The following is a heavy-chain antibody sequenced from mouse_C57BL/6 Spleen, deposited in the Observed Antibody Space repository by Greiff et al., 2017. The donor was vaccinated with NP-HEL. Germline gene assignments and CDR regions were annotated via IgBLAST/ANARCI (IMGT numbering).Heavy chain of an antibody. CDR1: GYTFTSYW. CDR2: IYPGNSDT. CDR3: TITTVVASPAWFAY. V-gene: IGHV1-5*01. D-gene: IGHD1-1*01. Sequence: EVQLQESGTVLARPGASVKMSCKTSGYTFTSYWMHWVKQRPGQGLEWIGAIYPGNSDTSYNQKFKGKAKLTAVTSASTAYMELSSLTNEDSAVYYGTITTVVASPAWFAYGGQGTLVTVSA. J-gene: IGHJ3*01.